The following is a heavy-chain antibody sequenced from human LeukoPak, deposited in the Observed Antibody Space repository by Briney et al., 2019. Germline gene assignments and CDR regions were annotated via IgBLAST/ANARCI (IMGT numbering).Heavy chain of an antibody. CDR3: ARDPLTMIVAGSDAFDI. D-gene: IGHD3-22*01. Sequence: GASVKVSCKASGYTFTGYYMHWVRQAPGQGLEWMGRINPNSGGTNYAQKFQGRVTMTRDTSISTAYMELGRLRSDDTAVYYCARDPLTMIVAGSDAFDIWGQGTMVTVSS. CDR1: GYTFTGYY. V-gene: IGHV1-2*06. J-gene: IGHJ3*02. CDR2: INPNSGGT.